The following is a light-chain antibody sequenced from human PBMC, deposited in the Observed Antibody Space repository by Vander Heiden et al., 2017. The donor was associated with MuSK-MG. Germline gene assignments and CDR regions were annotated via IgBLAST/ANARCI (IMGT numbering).Light chain of an antibody. V-gene: IGLV8-61*01. J-gene: IGLJ2*01. CDR1: SGSVSTAHY. Sequence: QTVVTQEPSLPVSPGGTVTLTCGLDSGSVSTAHYPSCYQQTPGQAPRMLIYSTNIRSSGVPDRFSGSILGNNAALTITGAQADDESDYYCALYLSSGSVLFGGGTRLTVL. CDR3: ALYLSSGSVL. CDR2: STN.